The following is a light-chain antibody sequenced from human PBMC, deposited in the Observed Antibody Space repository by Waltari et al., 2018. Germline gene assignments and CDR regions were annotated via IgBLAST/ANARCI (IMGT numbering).Light chain of an antibody. Sequence: DIQMTQSPSTLSASVGDRVTITCRASQSISSWLAWYQTKPGKAPNLLIYKASSLESGVPSRFSGSGSGTEFTLTISSLQPDDFATYYCQQYNSYPFTFGPGTKVDIK. V-gene: IGKV1-5*03. CDR2: KAS. J-gene: IGKJ3*01. CDR1: QSISSW. CDR3: QQYNSYPFT.